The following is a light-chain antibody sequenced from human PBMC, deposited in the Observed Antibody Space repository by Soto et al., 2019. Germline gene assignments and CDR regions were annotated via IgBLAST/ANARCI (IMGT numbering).Light chain of an antibody. Sequence: DIQLTQSPSTLSASVGDRVTITCRASQSISNWLAWYQQKPGKAPKLLIYEASDLESGVPSRFSGSGSGTEFTLTISSLQPDDFAPYYCQQYSDYPFTFGQGTKAEIK. CDR1: QSISNW. CDR3: QQYSDYPFT. V-gene: IGKV1-5*03. CDR2: EAS. J-gene: IGKJ1*01.